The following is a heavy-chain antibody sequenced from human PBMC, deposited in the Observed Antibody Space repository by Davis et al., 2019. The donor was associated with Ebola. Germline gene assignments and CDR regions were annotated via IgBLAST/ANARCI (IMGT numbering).Heavy chain of an antibody. CDR2: IFHSGST. CDR3: ARSNGYYYQRLLRTFDI. Sequence: MPLETLSPTFNVPGYLISTGYLWGRLLPPPGQGLERNGSIFHSGSTYYNPSLKSRVTISVDTSKNQFSLRLSSVTVAETAVYYCARSNGYYYQRLLRTFDIWGQGTLVTISS. D-gene: IGHD3-22*01. CDR1: GYLISTGYL. V-gene: IGHV4-38-2*02. J-gene: IGHJ3*02.